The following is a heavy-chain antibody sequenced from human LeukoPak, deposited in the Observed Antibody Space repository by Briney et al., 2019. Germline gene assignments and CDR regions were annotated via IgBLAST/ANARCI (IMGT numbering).Heavy chain of an antibody. Sequence: PSETLSLTCAVYGGSFSGYYWSWIRQPPGKGLEWIGEVNHSGSTNYNPSLKSRVTISVDTSKNQFSLRLTSVTAADTALYYCARAEYKNGFSFDSWGQGTLVTVSS. CDR2: VNHSGST. CDR1: GGSFSGYY. V-gene: IGHV4-34*01. CDR3: ARAEYKNGFSFDS. D-gene: IGHD2-8*01. J-gene: IGHJ4*02.